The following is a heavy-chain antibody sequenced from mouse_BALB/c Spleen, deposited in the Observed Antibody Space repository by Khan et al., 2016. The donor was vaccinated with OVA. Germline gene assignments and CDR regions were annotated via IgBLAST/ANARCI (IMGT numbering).Heavy chain of an antibody. D-gene: IGHD3-3*01. CDR3: ASNRDGGSGGYVDV. CDR2: IWSGGST. J-gene: IGHJ1*01. V-gene: IGHV2-6-4*01. Sequence: QVQLKQSGPGLVAPSQSLSITCTVSEFSLSRYSVHWVRQPPGKGLEWLGIIWSGGSTDYNSALKSRLSTRKDNSKSQVSLKMNSLQTDDTAMSLWASNRDGGSGGYVDVWGAGTTVTVSA. CDR1: EFSLSRYS.